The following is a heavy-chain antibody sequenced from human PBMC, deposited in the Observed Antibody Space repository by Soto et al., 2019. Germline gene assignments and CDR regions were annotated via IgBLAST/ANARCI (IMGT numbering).Heavy chain of an antibody. V-gene: IGHV3-30-3*01. CDR1: GFSLTRFA. Sequence: HLVESGGGVVQPGRSLRLSCTASGFSLTRFAVHWVRQAPGKGLEWVAVISSDGSNKYYIESVKGRFHISRDNFKKAMDMEIQKLRIEETVVYSCARGRRMSMTGREFYDLLDLWGQGTTVSVSS. D-gene: IGHD3-10*01. J-gene: IGHJ6*02. CDR2: ISSDGSNK. CDR3: ARGRRMSMTGREFYDLLDL.